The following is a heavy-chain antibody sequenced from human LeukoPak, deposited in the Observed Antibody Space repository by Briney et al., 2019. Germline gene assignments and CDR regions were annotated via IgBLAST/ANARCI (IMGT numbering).Heavy chain of an antibody. CDR2: ISSNGGST. Sequence: GGSLRLSCAASGFTFSSYVMYWVRQAPGKGLEYVSSISSNGGSTYYANSVKGRFTISRHNSKNTLYLQMGSLRAEDMAVYYCARGGQSKYDSSGYLNYFDYWGQGTLVTVSS. V-gene: IGHV3-64*01. D-gene: IGHD3-22*01. CDR1: GFTFSSYV. J-gene: IGHJ4*02. CDR3: ARGGQSKYDSSGYLNYFDY.